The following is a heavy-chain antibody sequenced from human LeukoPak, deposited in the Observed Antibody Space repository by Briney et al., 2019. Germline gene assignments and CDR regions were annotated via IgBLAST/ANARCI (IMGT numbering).Heavy chain of an antibody. CDR1: GFTVSDYY. V-gene: IGHV3-53*01. Sequence: GGSLRLSCAVSGFTVSDYYMSWVRQAPGKGLEWVSVIYSGGKTYYADSAKGRFTISRDDSKNTLHLQMNSLRAEDTAVYYCARINYYDGSGFYRDYWGQGTLVTVSS. J-gene: IGHJ4*02. D-gene: IGHD3-22*01. CDR3: ARINYYDGSGFYRDY. CDR2: IYSGGKT.